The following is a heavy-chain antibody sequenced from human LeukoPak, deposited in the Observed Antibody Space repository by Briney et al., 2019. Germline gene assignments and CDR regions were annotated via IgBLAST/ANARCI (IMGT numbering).Heavy chain of an antibody. CDR3: ARDGSMVRGVIIGATSHNDAFDI. CDR1: GYTFTSYA. J-gene: IGHJ3*02. Sequence: VASVKVSCKASGYTFTSYAMHWVRQAPGQRLEWMGWINAGNGNTKYSQKFQGRVTITRDTSASTAYMELSSLRSEDTAVYYCARDGSMVRGVIIGATSHNDAFDIWGQRTMVTVSS. V-gene: IGHV1-3*01. D-gene: IGHD3-10*01. CDR2: INAGNGNT.